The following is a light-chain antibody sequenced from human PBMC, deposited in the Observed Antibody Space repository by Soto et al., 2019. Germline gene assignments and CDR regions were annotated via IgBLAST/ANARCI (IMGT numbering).Light chain of an antibody. J-gene: IGKJ3*01. Sequence: EIVLTQSPGTLSLSPGERATLSCRASQSVSGSYLAWYQQKPGQAPRPLIYGASSRATGIPDRFSGSGSGTDFTLTISRLEPEDFAVYYCQQYGGSPFTFGPGTKVDIK. CDR2: GAS. CDR1: QSVSGSY. V-gene: IGKV3-20*01. CDR3: QQYGGSPFT.